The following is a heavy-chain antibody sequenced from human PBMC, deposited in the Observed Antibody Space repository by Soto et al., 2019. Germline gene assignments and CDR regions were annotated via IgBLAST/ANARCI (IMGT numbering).Heavy chain of an antibody. CDR2: ISAYNGNT. D-gene: IGHD3-10*01. CDR1: GYTFTSYG. Sequence: ASVKVSCKASGYTFTSYGISWVRQAPGQGLEWMGWISAYNGNTNYAQKLQGRVTMTTDTSTSTAYMELRSLRSDDTAVYYCARDHRGPTQNWFDPWGQGTLVTVSS. V-gene: IGHV1-18*01. J-gene: IGHJ5*02. CDR3: ARDHRGPTQNWFDP.